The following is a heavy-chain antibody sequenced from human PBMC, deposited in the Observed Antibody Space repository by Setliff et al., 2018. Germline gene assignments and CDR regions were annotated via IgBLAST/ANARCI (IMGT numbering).Heavy chain of an antibody. CDR2: IYPGDSDT. CDR3: ARVGTAGGYYFDF. J-gene: IGHJ4*02. D-gene: IGHD2-15*01. CDR1: GYSFGNYW. V-gene: IGHV5-51*01. Sequence: PGESLKISCQGSGYSFGNYWIAWVRQMPGKGLEWMGVIYPGDSDTRYSPSFQGQVTISADKSISTAYVQWSSLKASDTAMYYCARVGTAGGYYFDFWGQGALVTVSS.